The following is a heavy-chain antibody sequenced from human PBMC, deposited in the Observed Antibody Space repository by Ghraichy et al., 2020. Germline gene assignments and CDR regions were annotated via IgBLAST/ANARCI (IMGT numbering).Heavy chain of an antibody. Sequence: ESLNISCTVSGGSISSTNDYWGWIRQPPGKGLEWIGSISYSGSTYYNPSFKSRVTIFVGTSMNQFSLKLSSVNAADTAIYYCAIQPGNIDMATRYFDLWGRGTLVTVSS. J-gene: IGHJ2*01. CDR1: GGSISSTNDY. CDR2: ISYSGST. D-gene: IGHD5-24*01. CDR3: AIQPGNIDMATRYFDL. V-gene: IGHV4-39*01.